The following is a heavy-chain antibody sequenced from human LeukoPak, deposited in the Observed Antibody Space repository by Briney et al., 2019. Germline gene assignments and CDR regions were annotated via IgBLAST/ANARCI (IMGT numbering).Heavy chain of an antibody. V-gene: IGHV4-38-2*02. CDR1: DYSITTAYY. CDR2: IYHSGNT. Sequence: SETLSLTCTVSDYSITTAYYWGWIRQPPGKGLEWIGSIYHSGNTYHNPSLKSRVTISVDTSRNQFSLNLSSVTAADTAVYYCARVGPLRYFDWFQGSFTKKNWFDPWGQGTLVTVSS. D-gene: IGHD3-9*01. CDR3: ARVGPLRYFDWFQGSFTKKNWFDP. J-gene: IGHJ5*02.